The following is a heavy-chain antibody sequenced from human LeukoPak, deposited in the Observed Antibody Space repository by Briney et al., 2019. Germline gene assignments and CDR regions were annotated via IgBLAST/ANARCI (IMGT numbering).Heavy chain of an antibody. CDR3: ARGDSSGYYPFDY. CDR1: GFTVSSNY. D-gene: IGHD3-22*01. CDR2: IYSGGST. Sequence: PGGSLRLSCAASGFTVSSNYMSWVRQAPGKGLEWVSVIYSGGSTYYADSVKGRFTISRDNSKNTLYLQMNSLRAEDTAVYYCARGDSSGYYPFDYWGQGILVTVSS. V-gene: IGHV3-53*01. J-gene: IGHJ4*02.